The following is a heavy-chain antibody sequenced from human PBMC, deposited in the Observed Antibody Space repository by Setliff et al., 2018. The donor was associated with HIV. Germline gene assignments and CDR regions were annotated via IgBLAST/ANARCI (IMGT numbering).Heavy chain of an antibody. Sequence: SETLSLTCAVYGGSFSGDSWSWIRQPRIGEINHNGSTNYNPSLKSRVTISVDTSKNQFSLKLSSVTAAYTAVYYCARGVRPYYFDYWGQGTLVTVSS. V-gene: IGHV4-34*01. J-gene: IGHJ4*02. CDR3: ARGVRPYYFDY. D-gene: IGHD1-1*01. CDR2: INHNGST. CDR1: GGSFSGDS.